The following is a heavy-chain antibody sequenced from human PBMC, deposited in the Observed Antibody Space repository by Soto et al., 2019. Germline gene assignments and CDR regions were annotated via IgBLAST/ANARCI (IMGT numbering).Heavy chain of an antibody. Sequence: TLSLTCTVSGGSISSGDCYWSWIRQPPGKGLEWIGYIYYSGSTYYNPSLKSRVTISVDTSKNQFSLKLSSVTAADTAVYYCARDSHYYGSGSERFNGMDVWGQGTTVTVSS. CDR3: ARDSHYYGSGSERFNGMDV. CDR1: GGSISSGDCY. CDR2: IYYSGST. J-gene: IGHJ6*02. D-gene: IGHD3-10*01. V-gene: IGHV4-30-4*01.